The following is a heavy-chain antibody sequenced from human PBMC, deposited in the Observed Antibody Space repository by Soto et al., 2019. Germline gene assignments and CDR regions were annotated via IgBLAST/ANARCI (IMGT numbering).Heavy chain of an antibody. V-gene: IGHV3-7*01. J-gene: IGHJ4*02. Sequence: PGGSLRLSCAASGFTFSICWMMWARQAPGKGLEWVANINQDGSERYYVDSVKDRFTISRDNAKNALYLQMNSLRAEDTAVYYCVKDTRGSYWGQGTLVTVSS. CDR3: VKDTRGSY. CDR1: GFTFSICW. D-gene: IGHD1-26*01. CDR2: INQDGSER.